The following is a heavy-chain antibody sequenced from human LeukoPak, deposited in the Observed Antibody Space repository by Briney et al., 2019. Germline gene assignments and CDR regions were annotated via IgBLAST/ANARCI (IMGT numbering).Heavy chain of an antibody. CDR3: AKDLNSYYYDSSAYRAVFFDY. CDR1: GLTFSNAW. Sequence: QTGGYLGLXCAASGLTFSNAWMTWVRRAPGKGLESVSAISGSGGSTYYADSVKGRFTISRDNSKNTLYLQMNSLRAEDTAVYYCAKDLNSYYYDSSAYRAVFFDYWGQGTLVTVSS. CDR2: ISGSGGST. J-gene: IGHJ4*02. V-gene: IGHV3-23*01. D-gene: IGHD3-22*01.